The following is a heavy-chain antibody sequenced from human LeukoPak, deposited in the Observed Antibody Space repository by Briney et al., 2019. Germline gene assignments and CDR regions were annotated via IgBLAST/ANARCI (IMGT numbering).Heavy chain of an antibody. CDR2: ISGSGGST. Sequence: PGGSLRLSCAASGFTFSSYAMSWVRQAPGKGLEWVSAISGSGGSTYYADSVKGRFTISRDNSKNTLYLQMNSLRAEDTAVYYCAKDQNYYDSSGLFDYWGQGTLVTVSS. D-gene: IGHD3-22*01. J-gene: IGHJ4*02. CDR3: AKDQNYYDSSGLFDY. V-gene: IGHV3-23*01. CDR1: GFTFSSYA.